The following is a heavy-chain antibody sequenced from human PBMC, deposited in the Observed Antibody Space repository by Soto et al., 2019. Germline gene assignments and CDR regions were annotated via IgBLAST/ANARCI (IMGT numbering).Heavy chain of an antibody. CDR1: GFTFSTYA. J-gene: IGHJ4*02. D-gene: IGHD6-19*01. Sequence: QVPLVESGGGVVQPGRSLRLSCIASGFTFSTYAMHWVRQAPGKGLEWVAVIWYDGSNEDYVDSVKGRFTISRDNSKNTLYLQMNSLRAEDTAVYFCAREVSQQWMHYFDYWGQGTLVTVSS. CDR3: AREVSQQWMHYFDY. CDR2: IWYDGSNE. V-gene: IGHV3-33*01.